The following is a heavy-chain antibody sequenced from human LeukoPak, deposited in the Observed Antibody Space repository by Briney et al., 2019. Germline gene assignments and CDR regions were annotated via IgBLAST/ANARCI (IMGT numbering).Heavy chain of an antibody. CDR2: ISGSGSTT. V-gene: IGHV3-23*01. CDR1: GFTFSTYA. J-gene: IGHJ4*02. Sequence: GGSLRLSCAASGFTFSTYALSWVRQAPGKGLEWVSGISGSGSTTYNADSVKGRFTISRDNSKNTLYLQMNSLRAEDTAVYYCAKGSIAPRPYYFDNWGQGTLVTVSS. CDR3: AKGSIAPRPYYFDN. D-gene: IGHD6-6*01.